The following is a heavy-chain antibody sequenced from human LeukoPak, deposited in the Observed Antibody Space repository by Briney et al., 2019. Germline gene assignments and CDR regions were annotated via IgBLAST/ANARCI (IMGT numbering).Heavy chain of an antibody. CDR2: ISYNGGDT. J-gene: IGHJ5*02. CDR1: GFTFSSHA. V-gene: IGHV3-64D*06. Sequence: GGSLRLSCSAPGFTFSSHAMHWVRQAPGKGLEYVSAISYNGGDTYYTDSVKGRFTISRDNSKNTLYLQMRSLRPENTVVYYWVKGGAGVHRNGLDLWGQGTPGTVSS. CDR3: VKGGAGVHRNGLDL. D-gene: IGHD1-14*01.